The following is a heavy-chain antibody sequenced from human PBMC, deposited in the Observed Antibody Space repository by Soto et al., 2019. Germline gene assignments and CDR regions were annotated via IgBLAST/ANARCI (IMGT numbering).Heavy chain of an antibody. Sequence: GSLRLSCAASGFTFTRYSMNWVRQAPGKGLEWVSSISSTTNYIYYADSMKGRFTVSRDNAKNSVYLEMNSLSAEDTAVYYCARESEDLTSNFDYWGQGTLVTAPQ. J-gene: IGHJ4*02. CDR1: GFTFTRYS. CDR2: ISSTTNYI. CDR3: ARESEDLTSNFDY. V-gene: IGHV3-21*01.